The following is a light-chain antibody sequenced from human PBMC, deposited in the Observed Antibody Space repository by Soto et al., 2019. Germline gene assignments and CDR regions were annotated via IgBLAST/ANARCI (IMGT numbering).Light chain of an antibody. CDR2: GGS. V-gene: IGKV3-20*01. CDR1: QSVTSTY. CDR3: QKFDSSRIYS. J-gene: IGKJ2*03. Sequence: EILLTQSPGTLSLSPGETATLSCRASQSVTSTYLAWYQQRPGQSPRLIIYGGSTRATGFPDRFSGGGSGTDFTLTISRLEPEDSAVYYCHCQKFDSSRIYSFGQGTKLEI.